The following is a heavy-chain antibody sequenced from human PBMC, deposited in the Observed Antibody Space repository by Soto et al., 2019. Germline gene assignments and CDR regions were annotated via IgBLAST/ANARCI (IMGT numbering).Heavy chain of an antibody. Sequence: SETLSLTCAVSGGSISSGGYSWSWIRQPPGKGLEWIGYIYADSLKGRFTISRDNSKNTLYLQMNSLRVEDTAVYYCVRSSSNWGPDYWGQGTLVTVSS. J-gene: IGHJ4*02. CDR3: VRSSSNWGPDY. CDR1: GGSISSGGYS. CDR2: IYA. V-gene: IGHV4-30-2*02. D-gene: IGHD7-27*01.